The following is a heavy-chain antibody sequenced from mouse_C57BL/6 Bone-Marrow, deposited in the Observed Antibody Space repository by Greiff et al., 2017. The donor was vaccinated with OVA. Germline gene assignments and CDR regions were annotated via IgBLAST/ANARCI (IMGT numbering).Heavy chain of an antibody. Sequence: EVQLQQSGAELVRPGASVKLSCTASGFNIKDDYMHWVKQRPEQGLEWIGWIDPENGDTEYAAKFQGKATITADTSSNTAYLQLSSLTSEDTAVYYSTTSLCDGYYVGFAYWGQGTLVTVSA. J-gene: IGHJ3*01. D-gene: IGHD2-3*01. CDR2: IDPENGDT. CDR1: GFNIKDDY. CDR3: TTSLCDGYYVGFAY. V-gene: IGHV14-4*01.